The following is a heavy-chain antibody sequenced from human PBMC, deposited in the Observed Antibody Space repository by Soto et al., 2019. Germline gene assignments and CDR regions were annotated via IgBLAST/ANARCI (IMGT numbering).Heavy chain of an antibody. J-gene: IGHJ4*02. CDR1: GFTFSSYA. V-gene: IGHV3-23*01. CDR2: FSGAGGTT. Sequence: EVQLLESGGGLVPPGGSLRLSCADSGFTFSSYAMSWVRQAPGKGLEWGSGFSGAGGTTYYADSVKGRFTISRDNSKNTLYLHMNSLRAEDTALYYCAKDLGNRNSFDYWGQGTLVTVSS. D-gene: IGHD7-27*01. CDR3: AKDLGNRNSFDY.